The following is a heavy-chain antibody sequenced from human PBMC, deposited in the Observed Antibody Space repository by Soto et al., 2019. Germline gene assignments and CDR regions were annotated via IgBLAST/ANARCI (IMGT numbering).Heavy chain of an antibody. CDR1: GGSISTYY. CDR2: IYYIGST. D-gene: IGHD2-15*01. CDR3: ARRYCGGDSCYSSFDY. J-gene: IGHJ4*01. V-gene: IGHV4-59*08. Sequence: SETLSLTCTVSGGSISTYYWSWIRQPPGKGLEWIGYIYYIGSTNYNPSLKSRVIMSVDTSKNQFSLKLNSVSAADTAVYYCARRYCGGDSCYSSFDYWGQGILVTVSS.